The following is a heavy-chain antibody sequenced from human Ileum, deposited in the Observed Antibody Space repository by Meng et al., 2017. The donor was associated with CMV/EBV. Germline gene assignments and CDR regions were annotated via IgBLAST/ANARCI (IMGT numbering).Heavy chain of an antibody. Sequence: QVPLQGSGPGLVKQFPTLSLTCTVSGGCISSGSYYWSWIRQPAGKGLEWIGRIYTSGSTNYNPSLKSRVTISVDTSKNQFSLKLSSVTAADTAVYYCARDSYSSSWAMDYWGQGTLVTVSS. CDR2: IYTSGST. V-gene: IGHV4-61*02. CDR1: GGCISSGSYY. D-gene: IGHD6-13*01. J-gene: IGHJ4*02. CDR3: ARDSYSSSWAMDY.